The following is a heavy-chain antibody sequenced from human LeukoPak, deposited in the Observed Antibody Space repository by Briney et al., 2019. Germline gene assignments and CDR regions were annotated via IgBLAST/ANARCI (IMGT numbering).Heavy chain of an antibody. Sequence: GGSLRLSCAASGFTFSDSYMSWIRQAPGKGLECISYISSSGSTIYYADSVSGRFTLSRDNAKNSLSLEMNSLRAGDTAVYYCARGKYSFDYWGQGTLVTVSS. CDR1: GFTFSDSY. V-gene: IGHV3-11*01. CDR2: ISSSGSTI. J-gene: IGHJ4*01. CDR3: ARGKYSFDY.